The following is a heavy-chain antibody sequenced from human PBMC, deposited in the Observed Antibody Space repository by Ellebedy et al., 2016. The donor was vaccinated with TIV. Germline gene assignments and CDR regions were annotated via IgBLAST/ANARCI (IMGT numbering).Heavy chain of an antibody. CDR2: ISGSARVT. J-gene: IGHJ5*02. CDR3: ARSYGARTSGP. Sequence: GESLKISCVASGLTFERDWMSSVRQAPGKGLEWVSYISGSARVTDYPDSVKGRFTIPSDNARTSLYLQMNRLRVDDTAMYYCARSYGARTSGPWGQGTLVTVSS. D-gene: IGHD3-16*01. CDR1: GLTFERDW. V-gene: IGHV3-48*04.